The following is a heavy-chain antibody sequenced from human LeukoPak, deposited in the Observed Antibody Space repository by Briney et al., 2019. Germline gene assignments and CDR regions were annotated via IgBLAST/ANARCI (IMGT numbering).Heavy chain of an antibody. D-gene: IGHD1-26*01. V-gene: IGHV3-9*01. Sequence: PGRSLRLSCAASGFTFDDYAMHWVRQAPGKGLEWVSGISWNSGSIGYADPVKGRFTISRDNAKNSLYLQMNSLRAEDTALYYCAKAGEDTWELLPSWGQGTLVTVSS. CDR2: ISWNSGSI. CDR3: AKAGEDTWELLPS. CDR1: GFTFDDYA. J-gene: IGHJ4*02.